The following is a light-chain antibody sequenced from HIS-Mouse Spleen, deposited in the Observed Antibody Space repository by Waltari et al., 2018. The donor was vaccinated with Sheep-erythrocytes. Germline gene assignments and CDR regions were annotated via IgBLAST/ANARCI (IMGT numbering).Light chain of an antibody. CDR3: QVWDSSSDHPYV. CDR2: DDS. V-gene: IGLV3-21*02. Sequence: SYVLTQPPSVSVDPGQTARITCGGNNIGSNSVHWYQQKPGQAPVLVVYDDSDRPSGIAERFSGSNSGNTATLTISRVEAGDEADYYCQVWDSSSDHPYVFGTGTKVTVL. CDR1: NIGSNS. J-gene: IGLJ1*01.